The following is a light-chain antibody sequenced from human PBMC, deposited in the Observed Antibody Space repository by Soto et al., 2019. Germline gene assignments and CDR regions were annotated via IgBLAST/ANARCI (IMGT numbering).Light chain of an antibody. J-gene: IGLJ1*01. V-gene: IGLV2-14*01. CDR1: SGDIGSYNR. Sequence: QCVLTQHASVSGSPGQSITISCTGTSGDIGSYNRVSWYQQHPGKAPKLIIYEVTDRPSGVSNGVSGSKSGNTASLTISGLQAEDEAEYYCSSYTNINTRACVFGTGSKVTVL. CDR2: EVT. CDR3: SSYTNINTRACV.